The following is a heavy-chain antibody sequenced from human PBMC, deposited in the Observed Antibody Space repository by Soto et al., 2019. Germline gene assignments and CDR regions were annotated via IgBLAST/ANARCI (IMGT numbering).Heavy chain of an antibody. V-gene: IGHV3-53*04. Sequence: GGSLGLSCAASGFTVSSNYMSWVRQAPGKGLEWVSVIYSGGSTYYADSVKGRFTISRHNSKNTLYLQMNSLRAEDTAVYYCARDKAGYDAFDIWGQGTMVTVAS. CDR1: GFTVSSNY. J-gene: IGHJ3*02. CDR2: IYSGGST. D-gene: IGHD5-12*01. CDR3: ARDKAGYDAFDI.